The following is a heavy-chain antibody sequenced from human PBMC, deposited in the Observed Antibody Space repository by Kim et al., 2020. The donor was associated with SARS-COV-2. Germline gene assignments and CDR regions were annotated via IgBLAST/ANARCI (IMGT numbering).Heavy chain of an antibody. CDR3: ATTTDADYGMDV. Sequence: GGSLRLSCAASGFTFSSYGMHWVRQAPGKGLEWVAVIWYDGSNKYYADSVKGRFTISRDNSKNTLYLQMNSLRAEDTAVYYCATTTDADYGMDVWGQGTTVTVSS. J-gene: IGHJ6*02. CDR1: GFTFSSYG. CDR2: IWYDGSNK. D-gene: IGHD4-17*01. V-gene: IGHV3-33*01.